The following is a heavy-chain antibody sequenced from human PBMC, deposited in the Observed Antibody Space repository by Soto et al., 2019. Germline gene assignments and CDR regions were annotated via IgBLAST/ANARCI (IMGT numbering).Heavy chain of an antibody. J-gene: IGHJ4*02. CDR1: GGSISSYY. CDR3: ARGSGVEMATAIDY. V-gene: IGHV4-59*01. Sequence: TSETLSLTCTVSGGSISSYYWSWIRQPPGKGLEWIGYIYYSGSTNYNPSLKSRVTISVDTSKNQFSLKLSSVTAADTAVYYCARGSGVEMATAIDYWGQGTLVTVSS. D-gene: IGHD5-18*01. CDR2: IYYSGST.